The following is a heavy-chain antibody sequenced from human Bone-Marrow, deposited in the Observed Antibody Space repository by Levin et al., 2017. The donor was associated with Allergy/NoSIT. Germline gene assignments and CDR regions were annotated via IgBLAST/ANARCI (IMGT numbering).Heavy chain of an antibody. J-gene: IGHJ6*02. Sequence: HGESLKISCKASGYTFTSYDINWVRQATGQGLEWMGWMNPNSGNTGYAQKFQGRVTMTRNTSISTAYMELSSLRSEDTAVYYCARVIRVGGAAAGTSYYGMDVWGQGTTVTVSS. CDR3: ARVIRVGGAAAGTSYYGMDV. CDR2: MNPNSGNT. V-gene: IGHV1-8*01. D-gene: IGHD6-13*01. CDR1: GYTFTSYD.